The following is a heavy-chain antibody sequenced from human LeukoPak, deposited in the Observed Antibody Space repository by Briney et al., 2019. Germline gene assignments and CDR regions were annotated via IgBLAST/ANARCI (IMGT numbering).Heavy chain of an antibody. Sequence: SETLSLTCTVSGGSISSYYWSWIRQPAGKGLEWIGRIYTSGSTNYNPSLKSRVTISVDKSKNQFSLKLGSVTAADTAVYYCARDRVGATSYFDYWGQGTLVTVSS. CDR1: GGSISSYY. CDR2: IYTSGST. V-gene: IGHV4-4*07. CDR3: ARDRVGATSYFDY. J-gene: IGHJ4*02. D-gene: IGHD1-26*01.